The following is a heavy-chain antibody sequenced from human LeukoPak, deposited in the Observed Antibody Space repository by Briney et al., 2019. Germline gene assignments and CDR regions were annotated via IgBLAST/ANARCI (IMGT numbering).Heavy chain of an antibody. CDR2: IIPIFGTA. J-gene: IGHJ4*02. CDR1: RGTFSSYA. Sequence: GASVKVSCKASRGTFSSYAISWVRQAPGQGLEWMGGIIPIFGTANYAQKFQGRVTITADESTSTAYMELSSLRSEDTAVYYCARLDTPRHVDYWGQGTLVTVSS. V-gene: IGHV1-69*13. CDR3: ARLDTPRHVDY.